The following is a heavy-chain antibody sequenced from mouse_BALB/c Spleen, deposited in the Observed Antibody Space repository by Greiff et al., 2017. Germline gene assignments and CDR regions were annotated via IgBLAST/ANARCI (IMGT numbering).Heavy chain of an antibody. CDR3: ARWHYDYDEAMDY. V-gene: IGHV3-8*02. Sequence: VQLKQSGPSLVKPSQTLSLTCSVTGDSITSGYWNWIRKFPGNKLEYMGYISYSGSTYYNPSLKSRISITRDTSKNQYYLQLNSVTTEDTATYYCARWHYDYDEAMDYWGQGTSVTVSS. J-gene: IGHJ4*01. CDR2: ISYSGST. D-gene: IGHD2-4*01. CDR1: GDSITSGY.